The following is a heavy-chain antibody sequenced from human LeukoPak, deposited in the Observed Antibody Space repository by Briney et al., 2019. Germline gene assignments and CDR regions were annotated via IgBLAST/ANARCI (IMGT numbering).Heavy chain of an antibody. Sequence: GGSLRLSCAASGFPFNTFAMSWVRQARGKGLEWVSGIGGDDPYYADSVRGRFTTSRDNSRNTLHLQMNNLRVEDTAVYYCAKDGQSFNSVWDYFDSWGQGTLVTVSS. D-gene: IGHD7-27*01. V-gene: IGHV3-23*01. CDR1: GFPFNTFA. J-gene: IGHJ4*02. CDR3: AKDGQSFNSVWDYFDS. CDR2: IGGDDP.